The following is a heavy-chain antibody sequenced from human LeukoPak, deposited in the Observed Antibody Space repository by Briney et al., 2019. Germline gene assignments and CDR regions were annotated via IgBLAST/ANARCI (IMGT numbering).Heavy chain of an antibody. V-gene: IGHV3-21*01. CDR3: ARGICEMTGWCMLYNYYGMDV. CDR1: GFTFSSYS. CDR2: ISSSSSYI. Sequence: GGSLRLSCAASGFTFSSYSMNWVRQAPGKGLEWVSSISSSSSYIYYADSVKGRFTISRDNAKNSLYLQMNSLRAEDTAVYYCARGICEMTGWCMLYNYYGMDVWGQGTTVTVSS. J-gene: IGHJ6*02. D-gene: IGHD2-8*01.